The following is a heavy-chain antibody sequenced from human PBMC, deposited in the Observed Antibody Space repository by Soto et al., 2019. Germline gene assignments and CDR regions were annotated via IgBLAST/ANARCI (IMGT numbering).Heavy chain of an antibody. CDR1: GGSISSGGYF. V-gene: IGHV4-31*03. J-gene: IGHJ6*02. Sequence: QVQLQESGPGLVKPSQTLSLTCTVSGGSISSGGYFWSWIRQHPGKGLEWIGFIYYSGSTYYNPSLKSRVTISVDTSKNQFSLKLSSVTAADTAVYYCAREGAAPYCYYGMDVWGQGTTVTVSS. CDR2: IYYSGST. CDR3: AREGAAPYCYYGMDV. D-gene: IGHD6-6*01.